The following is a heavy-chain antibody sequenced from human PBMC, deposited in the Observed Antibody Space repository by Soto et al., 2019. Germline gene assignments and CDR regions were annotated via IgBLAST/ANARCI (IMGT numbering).Heavy chain of an antibody. D-gene: IGHD5-18*01. CDR3: ASIPVDTSMIYWFDP. J-gene: IGHJ5*01. CDR2: IYYSGNT. CDR1: GDSVTSGNYY. V-gene: IGHV4-61*01. Sequence: TLSLTCTVSGDSVTSGNYYWSWIRQPPGKGLEWIGYIYYSGNTNYSPSLKSRVTMSLDTSNNQISLNLSSVTAADTAVYYCASIPVDTSMIYWFDPWGQGTLVTVSS.